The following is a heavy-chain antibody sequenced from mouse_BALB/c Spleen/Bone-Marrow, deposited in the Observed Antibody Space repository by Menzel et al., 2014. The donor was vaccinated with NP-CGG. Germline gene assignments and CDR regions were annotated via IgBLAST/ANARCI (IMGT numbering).Heavy chain of an antibody. CDR2: ISPKNGRS. J-gene: IGHJ3*01. Sequence: LQQSGPELVKPGASVKISCKTSGYSFTEYTMHWMKQSHGKNLEWIGGISPKNGRSPYNQKFKGKATLTVDKSSNTAYMELRSLTSEDSAVYFCTREGAYWGQGTLVTVSA. CDR3: TREGAY. CDR1: GYSFTEYT. V-gene: IGHV1-18*01.